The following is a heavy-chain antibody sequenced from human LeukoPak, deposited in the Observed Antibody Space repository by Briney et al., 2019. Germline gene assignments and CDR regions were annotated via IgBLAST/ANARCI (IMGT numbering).Heavy chain of an antibody. V-gene: IGHV4-4*07. CDR3: ARSMVRGIITHFDY. J-gene: IGHJ4*02. Sequence: SETLSLTCTVSGDSISSYYWSWIRQPAGKGLEWIGRVYSGGSTNYNPSLKSRVTMSEDTSKNQFSLKLSSVTAADTAVYYCARSMVRGIITHFDYWGQGTLVTVSS. CDR2: VYSGGST. D-gene: IGHD3-10*01. CDR1: GDSISSYY.